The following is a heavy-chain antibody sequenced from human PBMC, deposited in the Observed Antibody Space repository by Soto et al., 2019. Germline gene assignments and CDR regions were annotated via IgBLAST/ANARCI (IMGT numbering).Heavy chain of an antibody. J-gene: IGHJ4*02. CDR2: IYYSGST. CDR1: GGSISSYY. Sequence: ETLSLTCTVSGGSISSYYWSWIRQPPGKGLEWIGIIYYSGSTNYNPSLKSRVTISVDTSKSQFSLNLNSVTAADTAVYYCARGYDILTGPLDYWGPGTLVTVSS. CDR3: ARGYDILTGPLDY. D-gene: IGHD3-9*01. V-gene: IGHV4-59*08.